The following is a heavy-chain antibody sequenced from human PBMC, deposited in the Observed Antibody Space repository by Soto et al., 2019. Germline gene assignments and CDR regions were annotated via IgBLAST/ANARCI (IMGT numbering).Heavy chain of an antibody. V-gene: IGHV4-59*11. CDR2: ISHSGRT. Sequence: PSETLSLTCTVSGGAISSHYWSWIRQPPGKGLDWIGYISHSGRTNYNPSLKSRVAISVDTSKNQFSLKLSSVTAADTAVYYCAGGRWVQLGDYYYGVDVWGQGTTVTVSS. CDR1: GGAISSHY. D-gene: IGHD1-1*01. CDR3: AGGRWVQLGDYYYGVDV. J-gene: IGHJ6*02.